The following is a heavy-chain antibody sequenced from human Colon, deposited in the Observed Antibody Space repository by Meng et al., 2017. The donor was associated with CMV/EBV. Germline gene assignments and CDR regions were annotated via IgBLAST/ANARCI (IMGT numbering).Heavy chain of an antibody. CDR1: GFTFSSYG. V-gene: IGHV3-30*02. CDR2: IWYDGSNK. Sequence: GGSLRLSCAASGFTFSSYGMHWVRQAPGKGLEWVAFIWYDGSNKYYADSVKGRFTISRDTSKNTLYLQMNSLRAEDTAVYYCAKDFTPRDFWSDNYSLNVWGQGTTVTVSS. J-gene: IGHJ6*02. D-gene: IGHD3-3*01. CDR3: AKDFTPRDFWSDNYSLNV.